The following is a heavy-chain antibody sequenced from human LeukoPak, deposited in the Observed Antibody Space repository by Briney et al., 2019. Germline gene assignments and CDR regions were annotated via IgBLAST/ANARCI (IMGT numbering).Heavy chain of an antibody. CDR3: ARGERQWLAGQYSHHMDV. CDR2: ISRSGSTI. Sequence: SGGSLRLSCAASGFSFSSYEMNWVRQAPGKGLEWISYISRSGSTIYYADSVKGRFTISRDNAKNSLDLQMNSLRAEDTAVYYCARGERQWLAGQYSHHMDVWGKGTTVTISS. D-gene: IGHD6-19*01. V-gene: IGHV3-48*03. CDR1: GFSFSSYE. J-gene: IGHJ6*03.